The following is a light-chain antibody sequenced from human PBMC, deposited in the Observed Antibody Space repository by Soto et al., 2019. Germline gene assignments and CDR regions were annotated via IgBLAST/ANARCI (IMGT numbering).Light chain of an antibody. CDR3: QQFNNWPPWT. J-gene: IGKJ1*01. CDR2: GAS. V-gene: IGKV3-15*01. CDR1: QNVGNN. Sequence: EVVMTQSPATLSVSPGERATLSCRASQNVGNNLVWYQQKPGQAPRLLIYGASTRAAGIPDRFSGSGSGTEFTLTISGLQSDDFAVYYCQQFNNWPPWTFGQGTKVDIK.